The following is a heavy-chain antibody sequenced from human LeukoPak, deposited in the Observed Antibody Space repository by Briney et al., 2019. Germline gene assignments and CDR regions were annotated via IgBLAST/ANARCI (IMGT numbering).Heavy chain of an antibody. J-gene: IGHJ6*02. CDR3: ARDMYSSSWYGYYYGMDV. V-gene: IGHV3-21*01. CDR2: ISSSSSYI. CDR1: GFTFRSYS. D-gene: IGHD6-13*01. Sequence: GGSLRLSCAASGFTFRSYSMNWVRQAPGKGLEWVSSISSSSSYIYYADSVKGRFTISRDNAKNSLYLQMNSLRAEDTAVYYCARDMYSSSWYGYYYGMDVWGQGTTVTVSS.